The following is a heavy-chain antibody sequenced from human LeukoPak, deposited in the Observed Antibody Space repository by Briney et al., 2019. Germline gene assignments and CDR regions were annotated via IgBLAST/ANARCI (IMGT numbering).Heavy chain of an antibody. V-gene: IGHV1-18*01. CDR1: GYTFTNYG. CDR3: ARDLLTASGVSASVPPRFDH. CDR2: ISAFNDNT. D-gene: IGHD2-15*01. J-gene: IGHJ5*02. Sequence: GASVKVSCKASGYTFTNYGVTWVRQAPGQGLEWMGWISAFNDNTDYAQKFQGRVTLTTDKSTSTAYMEMRSLRSDDTAVYYCARDLLTASGVSASVPPRFDHCGPGTL.